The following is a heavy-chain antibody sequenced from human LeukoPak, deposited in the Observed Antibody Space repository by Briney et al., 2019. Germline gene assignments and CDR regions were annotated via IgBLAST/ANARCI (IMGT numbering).Heavy chain of an antibody. CDR2: ISGSGGST. Sequence: GGSLRLSCAASGFTFSSYSIHWVRQAPGKGLEWVSAISGSGGSTYYADSVKGRFTISRDNSKNTLYLQMNSLRAEDTAVYYCAKDPKYSSSTSWGRGTLVTVSS. V-gene: IGHV3-23*01. CDR3: AKDPKYSSSTS. D-gene: IGHD6-6*01. J-gene: IGHJ4*02. CDR1: GFTFSSYS.